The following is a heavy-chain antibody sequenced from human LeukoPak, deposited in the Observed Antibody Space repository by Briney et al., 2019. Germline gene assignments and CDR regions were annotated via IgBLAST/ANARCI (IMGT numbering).Heavy chain of an antibody. Sequence: GGSLRLSCAASGFTFSSYEMNWVRQAPGKGLGWVSYISSSGSTIYYADSVKGRFTISRDNAKNSLYLQMNSLRAEDTAVYYCARDRATVTTDWGQGTLVTVSS. CDR3: ARDRATVTTD. CDR1: GFTFSSYE. CDR2: ISSSGSTI. J-gene: IGHJ4*02. D-gene: IGHD4-17*01. V-gene: IGHV3-48*03.